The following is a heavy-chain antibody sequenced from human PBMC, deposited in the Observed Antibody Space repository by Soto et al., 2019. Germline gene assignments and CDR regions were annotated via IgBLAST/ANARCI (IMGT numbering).Heavy chain of an antibody. CDR1: GGSISSYY. J-gene: IGHJ5*02. Sequence: SETLSLTCTVSGGSISSYYWSWIRHPPGKGLEWIGYIYYSGSTNYNPSLKSRVTISVDTSKNQFSLKLSSVTAADTAVYYCARMEWLLGNWFDPWGQGTLVTVSS. CDR3: ARMEWLLGNWFDP. V-gene: IGHV4-59*01. D-gene: IGHD3-3*01. CDR2: IYYSGST.